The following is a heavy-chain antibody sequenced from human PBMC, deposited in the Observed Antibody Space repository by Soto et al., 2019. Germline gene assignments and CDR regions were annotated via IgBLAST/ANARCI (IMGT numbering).Heavy chain of an antibody. CDR3: ARHGNWFDP. Sequence: SETLSLTCTVSGGSISSSYYYWGWIRQPPGKGLEWIATIYYSGNTYFNPSLKSRVTASVDTSKNQFSLKLRFVTAADTAIYYCARHGNWFDPWGQGTLVTVSS. V-gene: IGHV4-39*01. J-gene: IGHJ5*02. CDR2: IYYSGNT. CDR1: GGSISSSYYY.